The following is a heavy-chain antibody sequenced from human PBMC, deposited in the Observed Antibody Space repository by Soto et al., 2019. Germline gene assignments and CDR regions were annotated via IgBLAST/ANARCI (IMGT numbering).Heavy chain of an antibody. J-gene: IGHJ5*02. CDR3: AGSYYGSGSYSDNWFDP. V-gene: IGHV4-34*01. CDR1: GGSVIGYY. Sequence: SETLSLTCAVYGGSVIGYYWSWIRQPPGKGLEWIGEINHSGSTNYNPSLKSRVTISVDTSKNQFSLKLSSVTAADTAVYYCAGSYYGSGSYSDNWFDPWGQGTLVTVS. D-gene: IGHD3-10*01. CDR2: INHSGST.